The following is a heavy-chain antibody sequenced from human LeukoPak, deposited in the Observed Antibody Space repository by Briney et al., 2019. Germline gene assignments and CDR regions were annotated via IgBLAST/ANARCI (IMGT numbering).Heavy chain of an antibody. Sequence: PGGSLRLSCTSSQLTFNRYVMAWVRQAPGKGLEWVSTISASGGTTYYADSVQGRFTISRDNSKNTLYLQMNSLRAEDTAVYYCAKGKINHDGAVEIWGQGTTVTVSS. CDR1: QLTFNRYV. CDR3: AKGKINHDGAVEI. D-gene: IGHD1-14*01. V-gene: IGHV3-23*01. CDR2: ISASGGTT. J-gene: IGHJ3*02.